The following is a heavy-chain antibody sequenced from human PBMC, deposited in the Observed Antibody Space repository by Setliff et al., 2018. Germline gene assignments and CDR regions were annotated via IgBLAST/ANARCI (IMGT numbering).Heavy chain of an antibody. Sequence: SETLSLTCTVSGGSISSGYYWGWIRQPPGKGLEWIGSIYHSGSTNYNPSLKSRVTISVDTSKNQFSLKLSSVTAADTAVYYCARGVYCSSTSCSPGLNWFDPWGQGTLVTVSS. CDR2: IYHSGST. J-gene: IGHJ5*02. V-gene: IGHV4-38-2*02. D-gene: IGHD2-2*01. CDR1: GGSISSGYY. CDR3: ARGVYCSSTSCSPGLNWFDP.